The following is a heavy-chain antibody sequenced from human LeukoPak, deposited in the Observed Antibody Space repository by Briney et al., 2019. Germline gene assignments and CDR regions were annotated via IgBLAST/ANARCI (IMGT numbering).Heavy chain of an antibody. CDR1: GFTFSSYG. D-gene: IGHD3-10*01. CDR3: AKDPHPFRGVIVFFDY. J-gene: IGHJ4*02. V-gene: IGHV3-30*02. Sequence: PGGSLRLSCAASGFTFSSYGMHWVRQAPGKGLEWEAFIRYDGSNKYYADSVKGRFTISRDNSKNTLYLQMNSLRAEDTAVYYCAKDPHPFRGVIVFFDYWGQGTLVTVSS. CDR2: IRYDGSNK.